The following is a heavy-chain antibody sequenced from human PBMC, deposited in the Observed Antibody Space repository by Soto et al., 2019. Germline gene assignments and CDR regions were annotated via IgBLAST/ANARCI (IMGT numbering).Heavy chain of an antibody. CDR3: ARVSWSLYSSIAAPWTDPYAFDI. J-gene: IGHJ3*02. D-gene: IGHD6-6*01. CDR1: GFTFDDYG. V-gene: IGHV3-20*04. Sequence: GGSLRLSCAASGFTFDDYGMSWVRQAPGKGLEWVSGINWNGGSTGYADSVKGRFTISRDNAKNSLYLQMNSLRAEDTALYYCARVSWSLYSSIAAPWTDPYAFDIWGQGTMVTVSS. CDR2: INWNGGST.